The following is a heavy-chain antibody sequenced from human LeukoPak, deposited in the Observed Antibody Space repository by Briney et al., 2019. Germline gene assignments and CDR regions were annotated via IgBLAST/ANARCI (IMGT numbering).Heavy chain of an antibody. V-gene: IGHV4-39*01. Sequence: SETLSLTCTVSGGSISSYYWGWIRQPPGKGLEWIGSIYYSGSTYYNPSLKSRVTISVDTSKNQFSLKLSSVTAADTAVYYCARGHSYGKILLDYWGQGTLVTVSS. D-gene: IGHD5-18*01. CDR3: ARGHSYGKILLDY. CDR2: IYYSGST. CDR1: GGSISSYY. J-gene: IGHJ4*02.